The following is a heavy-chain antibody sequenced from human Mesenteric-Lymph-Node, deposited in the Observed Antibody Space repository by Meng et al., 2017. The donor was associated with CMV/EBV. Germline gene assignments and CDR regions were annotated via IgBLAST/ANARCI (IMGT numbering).Heavy chain of an antibody. CDR2: IYSGGST. D-gene: IGHD2-2*02. Sequence: GESLKISCAASGFTVSSNYMSWVRQAPGKGLEWVSVIYSGGSTYYADSVKGRFTISRDNSKNTLYLQMNSLRAEDTAVYYCASGYCSSTSCYNRYYYYGMDVWGQGTTVTVSS. J-gene: IGHJ6*02. V-gene: IGHV3-53*01. CDR3: ASGYCSSTSCYNRYYYYGMDV. CDR1: GFTVSSNY.